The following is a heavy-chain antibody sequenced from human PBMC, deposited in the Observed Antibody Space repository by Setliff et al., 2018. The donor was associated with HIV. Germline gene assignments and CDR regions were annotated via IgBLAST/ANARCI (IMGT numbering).Heavy chain of an antibody. CDR2: ISYDGSNK. V-gene: IGHV3-30*01. J-gene: IGHJ4*02. D-gene: IGHD3-10*01. CDR1: GFTFSSYA. Sequence: PGGSLRLSCAASGFTFSSYAMHWVRQAPGKGLEWVAVISYDGSNKYYADSVKGRFTISRDNSKNMLYLQMNSLSADDTAVYYCTRDPTPKELWFFSGYYSDYWGQGTLVTVSS. CDR3: TRDPTPKELWFFSGYYSDY.